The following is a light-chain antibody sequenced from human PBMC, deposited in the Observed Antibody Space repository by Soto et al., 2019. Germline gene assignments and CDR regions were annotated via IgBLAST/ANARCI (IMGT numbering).Light chain of an antibody. CDR3: LLYYDTIRI. CDR2: DTS. V-gene: IGLV7-46*01. CDR1: TGTLTSGHF. Sequence: QSVVTHEPSLTVSPGGTVTLTCASSTGTLTSGHFPYWFQQKPGQAPRALIFDTSNRHSWTPARFSGSLLGGKAALTLSGAQPDDEADYYCLLYYDTIRIFGGGTKLTVL. J-gene: IGLJ2*01.